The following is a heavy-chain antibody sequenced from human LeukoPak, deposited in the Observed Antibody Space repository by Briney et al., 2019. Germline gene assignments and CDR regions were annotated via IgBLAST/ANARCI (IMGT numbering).Heavy chain of an antibody. V-gene: IGHV4-39*01. J-gene: IGHJ4*02. CDR3: ASTSRDGYNLKDY. D-gene: IGHD5-24*01. CDR2: IYYSGST. Sequence: SETLSLTCTVSGGSISSSCYCWGWIRQPPGKGLEWVGSIYYSGSTYYNPSLKRRVTISVDTSKNQFSLKLSSVTAADTAVYYCASTSRDGYNLKDYWGQGTLVTVSS. CDR1: GGSISSSCYC.